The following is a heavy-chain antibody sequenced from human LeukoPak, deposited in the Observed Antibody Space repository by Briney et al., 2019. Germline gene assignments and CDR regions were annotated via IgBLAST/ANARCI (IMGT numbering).Heavy chain of an antibody. CDR1: GFTFSSYS. CDR3: AISKAHYYYYYMDV. D-gene: IGHD2-2*01. Sequence: PGGSLRLSCAASGFTFSSYSMNWVRQAPGKGLEWVSSISSSSSYIYYADSVKGRFTISRDNAKNSLYLQMNSLRAEDTAVYYCAISKAHYYYYYMDVWGKGTTVTISS. J-gene: IGHJ6*03. CDR2: ISSSSSYI. V-gene: IGHV3-21*04.